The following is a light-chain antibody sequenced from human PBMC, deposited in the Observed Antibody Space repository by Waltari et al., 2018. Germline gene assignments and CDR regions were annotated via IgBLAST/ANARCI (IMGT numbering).Light chain of an antibody. Sequence: DIQMTQYPSSLSASVGDRVTITCRASQGITNSLAWYQQKPGKAPNLLLYAASRLESGVPSRFSGSGSGTDYTLTISSLQPEDFATYYCQQYYSSPSFGQGTKLEIK. J-gene: IGKJ2*01. CDR1: QGITNS. CDR3: QQYYSSPS. V-gene: IGKV1-NL1*01. CDR2: AAS.